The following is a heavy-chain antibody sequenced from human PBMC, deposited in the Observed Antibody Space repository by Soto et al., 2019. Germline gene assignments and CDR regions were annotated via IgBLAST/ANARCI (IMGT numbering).Heavy chain of an antibody. CDR2: INPNSGGT. Sequence: ASVKVSCKASGYTFTGYYMHWVRQAPGQGLEWMGWINPNSGGTNYAQKLQGRVTMTTDTSTSTAYMELRSLRSDDTAVYYCARRASSGWYYFDYWGQGTLVTVSS. V-gene: IGHV1-2*02. D-gene: IGHD6-19*01. CDR3: ARRASSGWYYFDY. CDR1: GYTFTGYY. J-gene: IGHJ4*02.